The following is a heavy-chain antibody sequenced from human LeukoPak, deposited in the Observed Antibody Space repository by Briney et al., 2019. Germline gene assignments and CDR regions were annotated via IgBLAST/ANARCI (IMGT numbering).Heavy chain of an antibody. J-gene: IGHJ4*02. CDR1: GFTFSSYS. CDR2: ISSSSRYI. D-gene: IGHD3-22*01. V-gene: IGHV3-21*01. CDR3: ARGAYYYDGSGYYRHKYFDC. Sequence: GGSLRLSCAASGFTFSSYSMNWVRQAPGKGLEWVSSISSSSRYIYYGDSVKGRFTISRDNAKNSLYPQMNSLRAEDTAVYYCARGAYYYDGSGYYRHKYFDCWGQGTLVTVSS.